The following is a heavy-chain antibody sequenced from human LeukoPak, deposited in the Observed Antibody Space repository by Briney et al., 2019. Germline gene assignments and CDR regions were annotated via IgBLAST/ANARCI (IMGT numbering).Heavy chain of an antibody. CDR2: IYPGDSDT. J-gene: IGHJ4*02. V-gene: IGHV5-51*01. Sequence: PGESLKISCKGSGYSFTSYWIGWVRQMPGKSLEWMGIIYPGDSDTRYSPSFQGQVPISADKSINTAYLQWSSLKASDTAMYYCARRSKALGGWYIAYWGQGTLVTVSS. CDR1: GYSFTSYW. CDR3: ARRSKALGGWYIAY. D-gene: IGHD6-19*01.